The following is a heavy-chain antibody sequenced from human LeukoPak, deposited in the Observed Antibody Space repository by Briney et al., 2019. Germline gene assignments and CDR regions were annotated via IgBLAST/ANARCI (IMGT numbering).Heavy chain of an antibody. D-gene: IGHD3-10*01. V-gene: IGHV1-69*06. CDR3: ATEGKMVRGVYTDY. CDR1: GGTFSSYA. J-gene: IGHJ4*02. CDR2: IIPIFGTA. Sequence: SVKVSCKASGGTFSSYATSWVRRAPGQGLEWMGGIIPIFGTANYAQKFQGRVTITADKSTSTAYMELSSPRSEDTAVYYCATEGKMVRGVYTDYWGQGTLVTVSS.